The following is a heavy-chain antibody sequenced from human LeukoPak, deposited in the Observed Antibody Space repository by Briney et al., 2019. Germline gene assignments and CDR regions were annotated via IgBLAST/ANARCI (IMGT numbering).Heavy chain of an antibody. J-gene: IGHJ3*02. CDR2: ISGSGGST. CDR1: GFTVSDNY. V-gene: IGHV3-23*01. CDR3: AKDRGAARPESVSAFDI. Sequence: QPGGSLRLSCAVSGFTVSDNYMSWVRQAPGKGLEWVSAISGSGGSTYYADSVKGRFTISRDNSKNTLYLQMNSLRAEDTAVYYCAKDRGAARPESVSAFDIWGQGTMVTVSS. D-gene: IGHD6-6*01.